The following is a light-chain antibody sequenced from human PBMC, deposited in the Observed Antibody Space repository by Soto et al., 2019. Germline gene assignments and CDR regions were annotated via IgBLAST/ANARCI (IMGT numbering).Light chain of an antibody. CDR1: QNIYSW. Sequence: DTQMTQSPSILSASVGDRVTITCRASQNIYSWLAWYQQKPGKAPKLLIYKASSLQSGVPSRFSGSGSGTEFTLTISSLQPEDFATYYCQQYNTYSPWTFGQGTKVEIK. J-gene: IGKJ1*01. CDR3: QQYNTYSPWT. CDR2: KAS. V-gene: IGKV1-5*03.